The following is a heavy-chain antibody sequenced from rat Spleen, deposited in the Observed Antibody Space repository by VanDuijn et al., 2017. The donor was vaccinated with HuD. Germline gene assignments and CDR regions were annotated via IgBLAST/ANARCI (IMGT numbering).Heavy chain of an antibody. CDR2: IWTGGSI. V-gene: IGHV2-43*01. Sequence: QVQLKESGPGLVQPSQTLSLTCTVSGFSLTSYHVSWVRQPPEKGLQWMGVIWTGGSITSNSLLKSRLSISSDTSKSQVFLKMNSLQTEDTATYYCVRDGGELGYGGQGLMVTVSS. CDR1: GFSLTSYH. CDR3: VRDGGELGY. J-gene: IGHJ2*01. D-gene: IGHD5-1*01.